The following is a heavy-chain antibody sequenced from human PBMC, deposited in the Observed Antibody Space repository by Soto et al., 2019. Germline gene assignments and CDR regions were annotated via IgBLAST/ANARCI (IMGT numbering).Heavy chain of an antibody. CDR3: ARRAAAGRSFDY. CDR2: ISSSGNSI. D-gene: IGHD6-13*01. CDR1: GFTFSDYY. Sequence: GGSLRLSCAASGFTFSDYYMTWIRQAPGKGLEWVSYISSSGNSIYYADSVRGRFTVSRDNAKNSLFLQMNSLRAEDTAVYYCARRAAAGRSFDYWGLGTLVTVSS. J-gene: IGHJ4*02. V-gene: IGHV3-11*01.